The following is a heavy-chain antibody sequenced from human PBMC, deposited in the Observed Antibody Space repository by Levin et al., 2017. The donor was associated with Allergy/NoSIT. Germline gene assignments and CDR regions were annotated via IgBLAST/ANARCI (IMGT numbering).Heavy chain of an antibody. CDR1: GFTFSGSA. CDR3: TRWEIGRAEALDY. V-gene: IGHV3-73*01. CDR2: IRSKANSYAT. D-gene: IGHD6-13*01. J-gene: IGHJ4*02. Sequence: GGSLRLSCAASGFTFSGSAMHWVRQASGKGLEWVGRIRSKANSYATAYAASVKGRFTISRDDSKNTAYLQMNSLKTEDTAVYYCTRWEIGRAEALDYWGQGTLVTVSS.